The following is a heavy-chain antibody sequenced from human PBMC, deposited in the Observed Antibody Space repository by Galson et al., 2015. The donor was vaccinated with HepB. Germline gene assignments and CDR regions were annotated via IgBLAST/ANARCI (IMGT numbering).Heavy chain of an antibody. CDR2: ISSSSSYI. CDR1: GFTFSSYS. J-gene: IGHJ6*03. Sequence: SLRLSCAASGFTFSSYSMNWVRQAPGKGLEWVSSISSSSSYIYNADSAQSQFTISRDNAKNSLYLQMNSLRAEDTAVYYCARATPAQLVYDYIWGSYPPSYYMDVWGKGTTVTVSS. CDR3: ARATPAQLVYDYIWGSYPPSYYMDV. V-gene: IGHV3-21*01. D-gene: IGHD3-16*02.